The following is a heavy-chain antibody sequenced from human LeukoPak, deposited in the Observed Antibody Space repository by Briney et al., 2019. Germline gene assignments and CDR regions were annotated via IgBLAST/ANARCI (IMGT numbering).Heavy chain of an antibody. CDR2: ISTAGSYI. V-gene: IGHV3-21*01. D-gene: IGHD3/OR15-3a*01. J-gene: IGHJ4*02. Sequence: PGGSLRVSCAASGFTFSNYGMSWVRQAPGKGLEWVSSISTAGSYIQYADVVKGRFTVSRDNAKNSLYLQMTKFRVDATAVYYCVRGDFQSGNWGREPWSPSPQ. CDR1: GFTFSNYG. CDR3: VRGDFQSGN.